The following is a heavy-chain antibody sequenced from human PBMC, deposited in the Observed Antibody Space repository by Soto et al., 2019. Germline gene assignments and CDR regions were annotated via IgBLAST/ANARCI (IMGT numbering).Heavy chain of an antibody. D-gene: IGHD3-3*01. J-gene: IGHJ4*02. CDR2: IYWDDDK. CDR3: AHRVLRTVFGLVTTTAIYFDF. CDR1: GFSLTTSGVG. V-gene: IGHV2-5*02. Sequence: QITLNESGPTVVRPTETLTLTCRFSGFSLTTSGVGVGWIRQSPGKAPEWLAFIYWDDDKRYSASLKSRLTITKDTSKNQVVLTVSDLDPTDTATYYCAHRVLRTVFGLVTTTAIYFDFWGQGTPVAVS.